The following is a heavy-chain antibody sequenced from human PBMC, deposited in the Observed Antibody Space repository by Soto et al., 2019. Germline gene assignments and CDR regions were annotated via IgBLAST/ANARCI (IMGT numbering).Heavy chain of an antibody. D-gene: IGHD2-8*02. CDR1: GFPCGSYD. CDR2: ILVDGRT. V-gene: IGHV3-23*01. Sequence: GGSLRLSCAASGFPCGSYDMTWVRQAPGKGLEWDSTILVDGRTFYVDSVKGWFTISRDNSRNTVYLQMNSLTAGDTALYYCAKATATGGGAFDFCGQGTMVTVSS. CDR3: AKATATGGGAFDF. J-gene: IGHJ3*01.